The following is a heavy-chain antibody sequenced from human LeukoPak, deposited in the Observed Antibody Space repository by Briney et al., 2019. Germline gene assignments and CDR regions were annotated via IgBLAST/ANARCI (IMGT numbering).Heavy chain of an antibody. J-gene: IGHJ1*01. D-gene: IGHD3-3*01. V-gene: IGHV3-23*01. CDR2: ISGSGGST. CDR3: TADPDVLSGPVFFQL. Sequence: GGSLRLSCAASGFTFSSYAMSWVRQAPGKGLEWVSAISGSGGSTYYADSVKGRFTISRDNSKNTLYLQMNSLKDEDTAVYYCTADPDVLSGPVFFQLWGQGTLVTVSS. CDR1: GFTFSSYA.